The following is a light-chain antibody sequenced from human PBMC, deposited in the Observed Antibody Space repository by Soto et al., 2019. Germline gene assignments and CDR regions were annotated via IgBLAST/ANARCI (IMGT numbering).Light chain of an antibody. J-gene: IGKJ2*01. CDR1: QSLGTW. CDR3: QQYNSYSRT. CDR2: KAS. V-gene: IGKV1-5*03. Sequence: DIQMTQSPSTLSASVGDRVTITCRASQSLGTWLAWYQQKPGKAPKLLISKASSLESGVPSRFSGSGSGTEFTLTISSLQPDDFATYYCQQYNSYSRTFGQGTKLEIK.